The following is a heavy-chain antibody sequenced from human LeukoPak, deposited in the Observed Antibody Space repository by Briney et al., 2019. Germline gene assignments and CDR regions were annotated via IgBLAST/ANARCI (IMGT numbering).Heavy chain of an antibody. CDR3: TRSYGYGDFDY. D-gene: IGHD5-18*01. CDR2: IIPIFSTA. V-gene: IGHV1-69*05. CDR1: GGTFSSYA. Sequence: SVKVSCKASGGTFSSYAISWVRQAPGQGLEWMGRIIPIFSTANYAQKFQGRVTITTDESTSTAYMELSSLRSEDTAVYYCTRSYGYGDFDYWGQGTLVTVSS. J-gene: IGHJ4*02.